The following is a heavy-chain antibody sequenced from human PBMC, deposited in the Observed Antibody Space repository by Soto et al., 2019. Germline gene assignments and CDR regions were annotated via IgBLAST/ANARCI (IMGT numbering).Heavy chain of an antibody. D-gene: IGHD2-8*01. J-gene: IGHJ6*02. CDR3: ARDNDRPQLGGNYYYILDV. V-gene: IGHV1-69*12. CDR1: GGTFRTAA. Sequence: QVQLEQSGAEVKKPGSSVKVSCKASGGTFRTAAISWVRQAPGQGLEWMGGIMPVFRTPDYAQKFQGRVTITEDESTNTAYMEFSGLRSDDTAVYYCARDNDRPQLGGNYYYILDVWGQGTTITVSS. CDR2: IMPVFRTP.